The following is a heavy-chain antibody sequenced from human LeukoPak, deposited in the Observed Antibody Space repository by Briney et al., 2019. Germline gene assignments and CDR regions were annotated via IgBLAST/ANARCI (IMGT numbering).Heavy chain of an antibody. CDR3: AKPSGSYIDS. J-gene: IGHJ4*02. CDR2: ISYDDSNE. V-gene: IGHV3-30*18. D-gene: IGHD3-10*01. Sequence: PGRSLRLSCAVSGFTFSSYGMHWVRQAPGKGLEWVAVISYDDSNEYYADSVKGRFTISGDSSHNTLYLQMNSLRPEDTAVYYCAKPSGSYIDSWGQGTLVTVSS. CDR1: GFTFSSYG.